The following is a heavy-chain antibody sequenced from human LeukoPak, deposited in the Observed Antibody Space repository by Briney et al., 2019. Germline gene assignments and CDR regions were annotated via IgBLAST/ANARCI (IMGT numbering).Heavy chain of an antibody. J-gene: IGHJ4*02. V-gene: IGHV3-74*01. CDR1: GFTFSAFW. D-gene: IGHD5-18*01. CDR3: TRGGSGYRYGYDY. CDR2: INSDGSTT. Sequence: PGGSLRLSCVASGFTFSAFWTHWVRHTPGKGLMWVSRINSDGSTTNYADSVKGRFTISRDDARNTLFLQMNTLRAEDTAVYYCTRGGSGYRYGYDYWGQGTLVTVSS.